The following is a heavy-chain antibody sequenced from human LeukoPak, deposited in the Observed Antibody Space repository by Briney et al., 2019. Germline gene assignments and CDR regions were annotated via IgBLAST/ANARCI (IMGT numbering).Heavy chain of an antibody. D-gene: IGHD3-22*01. V-gene: IGHV3-48*03. Sequence: GGSLRLSCAASGFTFSSYEMNWVRQAPGKGLEWVSYISSSGSTIYYADSVKGRFTISRDNAKNSLYLQMNSLRAEDTAVYYCARDYYDSSGYLKYRYFDLWGRGTLVTVSS. CDR3: ARDYYDSSGYLKYRYFDL. CDR2: ISSSGSTI. CDR1: GFTFSSYE. J-gene: IGHJ2*01.